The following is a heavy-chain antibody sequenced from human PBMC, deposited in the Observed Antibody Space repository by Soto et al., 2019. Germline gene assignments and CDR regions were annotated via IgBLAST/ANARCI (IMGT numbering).Heavy chain of an antibody. Sequence: EVQLLESGGGLVQPGGSLRLSCAASGFTFSSYSRSWVRQAPGKGLEWVSSIYTGSGNTLYSASVKGRFTISRDNSENTLHLQMNNLRAEDTAMYYCAKDFTRDSGWDIDYWGQGTLVTVSS. V-gene: IGHV3-23*01. CDR2: IYTGSGNT. CDR3: AKDFTRDSGWDIDY. CDR1: GFTFSSYS. D-gene: IGHD3-10*01. J-gene: IGHJ4*02.